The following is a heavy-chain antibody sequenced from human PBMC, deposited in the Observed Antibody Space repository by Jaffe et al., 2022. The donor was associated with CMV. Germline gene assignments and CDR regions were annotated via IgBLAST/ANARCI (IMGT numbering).Heavy chain of an antibody. D-gene: IGHD1-20*01. V-gene: IGHV4-34*01. CDR2: INHSGST. J-gene: IGHJ4*02. CDR1: GGSFSGYY. Sequence: QVQLQQWGAGLLKPSETLSLTCAVYGGSFSGYYWSWIRQPPGKGLEWIGEINHSGSTNYNPSLKSRVTISVDTSKNQFSLKLSSVTAADTAVYYCATDDITGTRDYWGQGTLVTVSS. CDR3: ATDDITGTRDY.